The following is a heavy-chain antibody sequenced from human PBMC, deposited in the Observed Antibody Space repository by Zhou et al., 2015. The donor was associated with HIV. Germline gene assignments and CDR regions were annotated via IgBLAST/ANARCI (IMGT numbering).Heavy chain of an antibody. D-gene: IGHD3-3*01. CDR3: AGGGRQEPLRFSLHCADY. CDR2: IIPIFGTA. V-gene: IGHV1-69*01. CDR1: GGTFSSYA. Sequence: QVQLVQSGAEVKKPGSSVKVSCKASGGTFSSYAISWVRQAPGQGLEWMGGIIPIFGTANYAQKFQGRVTITADESTSTAYMELSSLRSEDTAVYYCAGGGRQEPLRFSLHCADYWGQGTLVTVSS. J-gene: IGHJ4*02.